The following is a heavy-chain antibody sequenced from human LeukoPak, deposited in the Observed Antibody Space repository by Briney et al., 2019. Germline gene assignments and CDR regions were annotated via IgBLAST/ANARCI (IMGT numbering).Heavy chain of an antibody. CDR1: GFTFSTSW. Sequence: GGSLRLSCVVSGFTFSTSWMNWVRQAPGKGLEWVSYISYSSSLTDYADSVKGRFTISRDNAKSSLSLQLNSLRDEDTAVYFCAKVIRGGYGMDVWGQGTTVTVSS. D-gene: IGHD3-10*01. CDR2: ISYSSSLT. CDR3: AKVIRGGYGMDV. V-gene: IGHV3-48*02. J-gene: IGHJ6*02.